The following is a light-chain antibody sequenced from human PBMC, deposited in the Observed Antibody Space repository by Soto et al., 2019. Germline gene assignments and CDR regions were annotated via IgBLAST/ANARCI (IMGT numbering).Light chain of an antibody. J-gene: IGKJ1*01. CDR1: QSVGRN. Sequence: EIVLTQSPATLSVSPGERATLSCRASQSVGRNLAWYQHKPGQAPRLLIDGASTRARGIPDRFNGGGSGQEFTLTISSLQFEDSAIPYFQHYNKGPRPWTFGQGTKVEVK. CDR2: GAS. CDR3: QHYNKGPRPWT. V-gene: IGKV3-15*01.